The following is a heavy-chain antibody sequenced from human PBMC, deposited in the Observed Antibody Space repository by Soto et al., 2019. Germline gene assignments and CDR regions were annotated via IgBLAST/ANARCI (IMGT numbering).Heavy chain of an antibody. J-gene: IGHJ6*02. CDR2: MNPNSGNT. CDR1: GYSFTSYD. D-gene: IGHD3-22*01. CDR3: ASPPYHYDSSGYVFGMDV. Sequence: QVQLVQSGAEVKKSGASVKVSCKASGYSFTSYDINWVRQATGQGLEWMGWMNPNSGNTGYAQKFQDRVTMTRATSVNTAYLELSSLRSEDTAVYYCASPPYHYDSSGYVFGMDVWGQGTTVTVSS. V-gene: IGHV1-8*01.